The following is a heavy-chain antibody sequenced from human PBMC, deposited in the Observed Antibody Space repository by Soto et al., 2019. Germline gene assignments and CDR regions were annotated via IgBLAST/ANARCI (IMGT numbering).Heavy chain of an antibody. CDR3: ARDHLGYCSSTSCYKDAWFDP. Sequence: GASVKVSCKASGGTFSSYTISWVRQAPGQGLEWMGRIIPILGIANYAQKFQGRVTITADKSTSTAYMELSSLRSEDTAVYYCARDHLGYCSSTSCYKDAWFDPWGQGTLVTVSS. CDR1: GGTFSSYT. D-gene: IGHD2-2*02. CDR2: IIPILGIA. V-gene: IGHV1-69*04. J-gene: IGHJ5*02.